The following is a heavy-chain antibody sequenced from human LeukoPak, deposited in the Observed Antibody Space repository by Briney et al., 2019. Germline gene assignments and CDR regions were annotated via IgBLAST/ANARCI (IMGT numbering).Heavy chain of an antibody. CDR2: ISSSSTYI. CDR1: EFPFSTYS. V-gene: IGHV3-21*01. J-gene: IGHJ4*02. CDR3: AREYSSSS. Sequence: GGSLRLSWEASEFPFSTYSMNWVRQAPGKGLEWVSSISSSSTYIYYADSVKGRFTISRDNAKNSLYLQMNSLRAEDTAVYYCAREYSSSSGGQGTLVTVSS. D-gene: IGHD6-6*01.